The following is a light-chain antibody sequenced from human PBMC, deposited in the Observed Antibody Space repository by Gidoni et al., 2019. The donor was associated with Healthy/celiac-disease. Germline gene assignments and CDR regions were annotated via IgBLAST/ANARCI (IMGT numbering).Light chain of an antibody. V-gene: IGLV3-19*01. CDR2: GKN. CDR1: SLRSYY. CDR3: NSRDSSGNVV. Sequence: SSELTQDPAVSVALGQTVRITCQADSLRSYYASWYQQKPGQAPVLVIYGKNNRPSGIPDRFSGCSSGNTASLTITGDQAEDEADYYCNSRDSSGNVVFGGGTKLTVL. J-gene: IGLJ2*01.